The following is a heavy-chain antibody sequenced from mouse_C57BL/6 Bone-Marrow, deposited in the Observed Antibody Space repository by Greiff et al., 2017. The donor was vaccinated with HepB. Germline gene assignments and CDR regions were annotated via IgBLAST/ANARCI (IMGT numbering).Heavy chain of an antibody. D-gene: IGHD1-1*01. CDR3: ARCNYYGSSYWYFDV. Sequence: VHLVESGPELVKPGASVKISCKASGYAFSSSWMNWVKQRPGKGLEWIGRIYPGDGDTNYNGKFKGKATLTADKSSSTAYMQLSSLTSEDSAVYVCARCNYYGSSYWYFDVWGTGTTVTVSS. CDR1: GYAFSSSW. V-gene: IGHV1-82*01. CDR2: IYPGDGDT. J-gene: IGHJ1*03.